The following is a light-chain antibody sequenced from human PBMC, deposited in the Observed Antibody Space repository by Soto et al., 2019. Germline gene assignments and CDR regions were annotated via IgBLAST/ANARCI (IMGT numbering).Light chain of an antibody. CDR2: EVS. J-gene: IGLJ1*01. CDR3: SSYAGIINYV. Sequence: QSALTQPPSASGSPGQSVTISCTGTSSDVGGYDFVSWYQQHPGKAPKLMIYEVSKRPSGVPDRFSGSKSGNTASLTVSGLQAEDEADYYCSSYAGIINYVFGSGTKLTVL. V-gene: IGLV2-8*01. CDR1: SSDVGGYDF.